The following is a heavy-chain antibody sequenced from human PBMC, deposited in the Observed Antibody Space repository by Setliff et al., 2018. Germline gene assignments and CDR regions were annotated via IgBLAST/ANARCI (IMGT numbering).Heavy chain of an antibody. Sequence: ASVKVSCKASGYTFTSYYMHWVRQAPGQGLEWMGGIIPSGGSTSYAQKFQGRVTMTRDTSTSTVYMELSSLRSEDTAVYYCARVYGYSYGYEVYYYYGMDVWGQGTTVTVSS. V-gene: IGHV1-46*01. CDR3: ARVYGYSYGYEVYYYYGMDV. CDR2: IIPSGGST. CDR1: GYTFTSYY. D-gene: IGHD5-18*01. J-gene: IGHJ6*02.